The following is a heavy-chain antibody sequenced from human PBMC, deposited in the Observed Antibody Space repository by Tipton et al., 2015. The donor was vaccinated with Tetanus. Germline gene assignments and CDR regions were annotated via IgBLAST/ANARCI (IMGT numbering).Heavy chain of an antibody. CDR1: GGSITSRTYY. CDR2: ISDTGST. V-gene: IGHV4-39*02. Sequence: TLSLTCSVSGGSITSRTYYWAWIRQPPGKGLEWIGSISDTGSTYNNPSLKSRVTMSVDTSKNQFSLGLNSVTAADTAVYYCARDQARGARGWNYFDSWGQGTLVTVSS. D-gene: IGHD6-6*01. J-gene: IGHJ4*02. CDR3: ARDQARGARGWNYFDS.